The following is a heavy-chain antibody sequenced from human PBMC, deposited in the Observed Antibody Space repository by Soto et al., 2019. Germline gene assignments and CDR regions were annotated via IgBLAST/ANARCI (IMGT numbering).Heavy chain of an antibody. J-gene: IGHJ4*02. D-gene: IGHD6-13*01. Sequence: SVKVSCKASGGTFSSYTISWVRQAPGQGLEWMGRIIPILGIANYAQKFQGRVTITADKSTSTAYMELSSLRSEDTAMYYCAASSRQYYFDYWGQGTLVTVSS. CDR3: AASSRQYYFDY. CDR2: IIPILGIA. V-gene: IGHV1-69*02. CDR1: GGTFSSYT.